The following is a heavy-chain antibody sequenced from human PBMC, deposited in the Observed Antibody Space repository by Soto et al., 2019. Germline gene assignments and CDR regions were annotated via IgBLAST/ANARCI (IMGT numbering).Heavy chain of an antibody. J-gene: IGHJ6*02. CDR3: AREEVSRPNTYHGLDV. CDR1: GFTFNTYT. V-gene: IGHV3-21*01. CDR2: ISNRSVYI. Sequence: EVQLVESGGGLVKPGGSLRLSCAASGFTFNTYTINWVRQAPGKGLEWVSSISNRSVYIYYADSVKGRFTISRDDARNSLYLQMNSLRAEDTAVYYCAREEVSRPNTYHGLDVWGQGTTVTVSS.